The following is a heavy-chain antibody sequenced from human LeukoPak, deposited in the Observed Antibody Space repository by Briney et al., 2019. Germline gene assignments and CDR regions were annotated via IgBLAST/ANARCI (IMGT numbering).Heavy chain of an antibody. Sequence: GGSLRLSCAASGFTFSSHGMNWVRQAPGKGLEWVSYISSTGRTIYYADSVKGRFTISRDNARSSLYLQMDSLGVEDTAVYYCAREAVAAAGARSNWFDPWGQGTLVTVSS. CDR1: GFTFSSHG. CDR2: ISSTGRTI. V-gene: IGHV3-48*03. D-gene: IGHD6-13*01. CDR3: AREAVAAAGARSNWFDP. J-gene: IGHJ5*02.